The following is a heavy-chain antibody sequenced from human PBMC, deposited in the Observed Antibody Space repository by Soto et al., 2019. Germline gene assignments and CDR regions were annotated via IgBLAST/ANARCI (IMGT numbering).Heavy chain of an antibody. D-gene: IGHD3-3*01. CDR1: GYNFIGQY. V-gene: IGHV1-46*01. CDR2: INPSGGGP. Sequence: QVQLVQSGAEVKKPGASVKISCKASGYNFIGQYIHWVRQAPGQGLVWMGIINPSGGGPTYAQQFQGRVVTTSDAATRTVYVELSGLTSEDTALYSGARLIGVHNTKPFWLGYFDYWGQGTLVTVSA. J-gene: IGHJ4*02. CDR3: ARLIGVHNTKPFWLGYFDY.